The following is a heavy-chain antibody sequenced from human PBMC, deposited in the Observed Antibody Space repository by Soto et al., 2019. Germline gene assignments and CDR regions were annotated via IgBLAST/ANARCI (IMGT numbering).Heavy chain of an antibody. CDR2: IYYSGST. J-gene: IGHJ4*02. D-gene: IGHD6-13*01. CDR1: GGSISSSSYY. V-gene: IGHV4-39*01. Sequence: SETLSLTCTVSGGSISSSSYYWGWIRQPPGKGLEWIGSIYYSGSTYYNPSLKSRVTISVDTSKSQFSLKLSSVTAADTAVYYCASRTAARKNFDYWGQGTLVTVSS. CDR3: ASRTAARKNFDY.